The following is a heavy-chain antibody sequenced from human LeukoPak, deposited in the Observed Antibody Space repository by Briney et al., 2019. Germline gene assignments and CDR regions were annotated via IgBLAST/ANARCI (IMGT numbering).Heavy chain of an antibody. CDR1: GFTFSSYW. CDR2: IKQDGSEQ. CDR3: AREKRITIFGVVNTTDY. V-gene: IGHV3-7*05. J-gene: IGHJ4*02. Sequence: GGSLRLSCAASGFTFSSYWMSWVRQAPGKGLEWVANIKQDGSEQYYVDSVKGRFTISRDNAKNSLYLQMNSLRAEDTAVYYCAREKRITIFGVVNTTDYWGQGTLVTVSS. D-gene: IGHD3-3*01.